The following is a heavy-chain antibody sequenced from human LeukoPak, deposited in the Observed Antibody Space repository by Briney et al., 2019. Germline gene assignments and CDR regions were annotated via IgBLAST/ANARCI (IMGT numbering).Heavy chain of an antibody. Sequence: GGSLRLSCAASGFTFSSYAMHWVRQAPGKGLEWVSGISWNSGSIGYADSVKGRFTISRDNAKNSLYLQMNSLRAEDTALYYCAKDNVDTAMVISYWGQGTLVTVSS. CDR1: GFTFSSYA. J-gene: IGHJ4*02. D-gene: IGHD5-18*01. CDR3: AKDNVDTAMVISY. V-gene: IGHV3-9*01. CDR2: ISWNSGSI.